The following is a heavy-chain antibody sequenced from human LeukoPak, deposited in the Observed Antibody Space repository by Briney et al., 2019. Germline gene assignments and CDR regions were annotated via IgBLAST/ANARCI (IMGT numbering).Heavy chain of an antibody. CDR2: IFPLFETT. CDR1: GGTFNNYA. J-gene: IGHJ4*02. Sequence: SVKVSCKASGGTFNNYAINWVRQAPGQGLEWMGGIFPLFETTNYAQGFKGRVTTTADDSTSTTYMELNSLRTEDTAVYYCARGRESHGHYFHFWGQGTLVTVSS. CDR3: ARGRESHGHYFHF. V-gene: IGHV1-69*13. D-gene: IGHD1-26*01.